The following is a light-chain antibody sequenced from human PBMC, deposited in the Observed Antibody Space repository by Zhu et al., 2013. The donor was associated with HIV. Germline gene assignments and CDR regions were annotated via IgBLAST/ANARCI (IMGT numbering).Light chain of an antibody. CDR1: QRISSSY. V-gene: IGKV3-20*01. CDR2: GAS. J-gene: IGKJ1*01. CDR3: QQYGSSPRT. Sequence: EIVLTQSPGTLSLSPGERATLSCKVSQRISSSYIAWYQHRPGQAPRLLIYGASSRPPGIADRFSGSGSGTEFTLRISRLEPEDFAVYYCQQYGSSPRTFGQGTKVEIK.